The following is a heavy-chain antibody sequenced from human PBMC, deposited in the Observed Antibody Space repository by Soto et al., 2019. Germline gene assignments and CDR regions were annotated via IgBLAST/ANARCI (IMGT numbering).Heavy chain of an antibody. CDR1: GGSMSNYY. Sequence: SETLSLTCTVSGGSMSNYYWTWIRQPPGKGLEWIGYIYYSGSTNYNPSLKSRVTISVDTSKSQSSLNLSSVTAADTAVYYCARKSSGWTLDYWGQGALVTV. D-gene: IGHD6-19*01. V-gene: IGHV4-59*01. J-gene: IGHJ4*02. CDR2: IYYSGST. CDR3: ARKSSGWTLDY.